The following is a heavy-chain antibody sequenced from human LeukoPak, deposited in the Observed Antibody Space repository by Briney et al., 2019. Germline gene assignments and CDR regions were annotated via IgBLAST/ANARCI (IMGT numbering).Heavy chain of an antibody. V-gene: IGHV3-30-3*01. J-gene: IGHJ4*02. Sequence: PGGSLRLSCAASGFTFSSYAMHWVRQAPGKGLEWVAVISYDGSNKYYADSVKGRFTISRDNSKNTLYLQMNSLRAEDTAVYYCARDWLPYSSGWSPFDYWGQGTLVTVSS. D-gene: IGHD6-19*01. CDR2: ISYDGSNK. CDR3: ARDWLPYSSGWSPFDY. CDR1: GFTFSSYA.